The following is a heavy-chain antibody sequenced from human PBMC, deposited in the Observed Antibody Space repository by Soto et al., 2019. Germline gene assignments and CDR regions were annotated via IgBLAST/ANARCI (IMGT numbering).Heavy chain of an antibody. J-gene: IGHJ4*02. Sequence: QVQLVQSGAEVKKPGSSVKVSCKTPGDTFNNYAISWVRQAPGQGLEWMGGVIPILDALHYAQKFQGRVTITADESTSTAYMELSSLTIDDTAVYFCARDDVTRGFDYWGQGTLVTVHS. CDR1: GDTFNNYA. CDR2: VIPILDAL. D-gene: IGHD2-2*01. CDR3: ARDDVTRGFDY. V-gene: IGHV1-69*01.